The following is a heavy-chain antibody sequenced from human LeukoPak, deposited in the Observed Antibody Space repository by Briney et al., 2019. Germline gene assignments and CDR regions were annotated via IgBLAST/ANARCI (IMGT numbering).Heavy chain of an antibody. CDR1: GFTFSTYG. Sequence: PGTSLRLSCAASGFTFSTYGMHWVRQAPGKGLEWVAIIWYDGSNIYYADSVKGRFTISRDNSKNTLFLQMNSVRAEDTAVYYCAPDHGGYWGQGTLVTVSS. CDR3: APDHGGY. V-gene: IGHV3-33*01. J-gene: IGHJ4*02. D-gene: IGHD3-16*01. CDR2: IWYDGSNI.